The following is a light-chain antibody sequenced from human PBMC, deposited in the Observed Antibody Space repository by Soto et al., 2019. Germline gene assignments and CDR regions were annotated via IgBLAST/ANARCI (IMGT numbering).Light chain of an antibody. CDR1: QDISNH. V-gene: IGKV1-33*01. CDR2: DAS. J-gene: IGKJ4*01. Sequence: DIQMTQSPSSLSASAGDRVTITCQASQDISNHLNWYQQKAGKAPNLLINDASNWGVRVSGKISGSGAGTDFTLTISGLTAEYIAAKDCQQCVNAHTCGGGTKVEIK. CDR3: QQCVNAHT.